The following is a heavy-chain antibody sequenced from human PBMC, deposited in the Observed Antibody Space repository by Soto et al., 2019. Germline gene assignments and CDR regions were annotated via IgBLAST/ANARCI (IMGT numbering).Heavy chain of an antibody. V-gene: IGHV4-59*12. CDR3: ARGGVDYYDSSGYYFSPYYFDY. CDR1: GGSSSSYY. J-gene: IGHJ4*02. CDR2: IYHSGST. Sequence: SETLSLTCTVSGGSSSSYYWSWIRQPPGKGLEWIGYIYHSGSTYYNPSLKSRVTISVDRSKYQFSLKLSSVTAADTAVYYCARGGVDYYDSSGYYFSPYYFDYWGQGTLVAVSS. D-gene: IGHD3-22*01.